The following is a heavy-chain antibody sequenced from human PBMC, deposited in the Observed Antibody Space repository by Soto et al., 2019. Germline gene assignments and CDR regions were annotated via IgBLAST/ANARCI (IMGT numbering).Heavy chain of an antibody. CDR1: GFTFSNYW. CDR3: ARKESSVYYYAFDI. V-gene: IGHV3-7*03. CDR2: INEDGSET. Sequence: GGSLRLSCAASGFTFSNYWMSWVRQAPGKGLEWVANINEDGSETHYVDSVKGRFTISRDNAKNSLHLQMNSLRAADTAVYYCARKESSVYYYAFDIWGQGXKVTV. D-gene: IGHD3-22*01. J-gene: IGHJ3*02.